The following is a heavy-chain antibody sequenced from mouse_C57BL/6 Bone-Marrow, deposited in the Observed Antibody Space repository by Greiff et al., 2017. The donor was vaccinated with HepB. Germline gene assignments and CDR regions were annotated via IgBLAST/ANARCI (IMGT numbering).Heavy chain of an antibody. D-gene: IGHD1-1*01. CDR3: ARHGNSWAWFAY. J-gene: IGHJ3*01. Sequence: VQLQQPGAELVKPGASVKMSCKASGYTFTSYWITWVKQRPGQGLEWIGDIYPGSGSTNYNEKFKSKATLTVDTSSSTAYMQLSSLTSEDSAVYYCARHGNSWAWFAYWGQGTLVTVSA. V-gene: IGHV1-55*01. CDR2: IYPGSGST. CDR1: GYTFTSYW.